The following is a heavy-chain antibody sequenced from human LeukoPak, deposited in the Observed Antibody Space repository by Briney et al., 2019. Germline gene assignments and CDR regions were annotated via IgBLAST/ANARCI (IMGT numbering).Heavy chain of an antibody. D-gene: IGHD6-13*01. V-gene: IGHV4-34*01. J-gene: IGHJ6*03. CDR2: INHSGST. Sequence: KSSETLSLTCAVYGGSFSGYYWSWIRQPPGKGLEWIGEINHSGSTNYNPSLKSRVTISVDTSKNQFSLKLSSVTAADTAVYYCARLGLGAGGSSWYGFDYYYYYYMDVWGKGTTVTVSS. CDR1: GGSFSGYY. CDR3: ARLGLGAGGSSWYGFDYYYYYYMDV.